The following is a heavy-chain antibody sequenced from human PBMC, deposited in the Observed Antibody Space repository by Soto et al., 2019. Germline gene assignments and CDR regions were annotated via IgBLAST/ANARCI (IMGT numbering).Heavy chain of an antibody. V-gene: IGHV3-23*01. Sequence: GGSLRLSCAASGFTFSSYAMSWVRQAPGKGLEWVSAISGSGGSTYYADSVKGRFTISRDNSKNTLYLQMNSLRAEDTAVYYCAKALYDKSSQYYYYGMDVWGQGTTVTVSS. D-gene: IGHD3-22*01. CDR1: GFTFSSYA. CDR2: ISGSGGST. CDR3: AKALYDKSSQYYYYGMDV. J-gene: IGHJ6*02.